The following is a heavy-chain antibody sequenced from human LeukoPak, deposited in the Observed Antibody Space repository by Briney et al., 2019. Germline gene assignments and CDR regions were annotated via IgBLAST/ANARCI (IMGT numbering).Heavy chain of an antibody. CDR2: INDDGRNT. D-gene: IGHD3-3*01. J-gene: IGHJ6*03. CDR1: GFTFSRYW. CDR3: ARLYYDFWSVYYSDNGNIYMDV. Sequence: GGSLRLSCVASGFTFSRYWMHWVRQAPGKGLVWVSRINDDGRNTSYADSVKGRFTISRDNAKNTLYLQMNSLRAEDTAVYYCARLYYDFWSVYYSDNGNIYMDVWGKGTTATVSS. V-gene: IGHV3-74*01.